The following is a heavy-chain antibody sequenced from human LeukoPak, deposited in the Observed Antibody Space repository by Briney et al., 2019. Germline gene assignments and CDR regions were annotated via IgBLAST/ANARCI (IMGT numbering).Heavy chain of an antibody. CDR2: INPNTGGT. V-gene: IGHV1-2*02. Sequence: GASVKVSCKASGYTFTGYYIHWVRQAPGQGLEWMGYINPNTGGTHYAQKFQGRVTVTRDTSISTACMDLNRLTSDDTAVYYCATYYDSGVHAFHIWGQGTMVTVSS. CDR1: GYTFTGYY. CDR3: ATYYDSGVHAFHI. J-gene: IGHJ3*02. D-gene: IGHD3-22*01.